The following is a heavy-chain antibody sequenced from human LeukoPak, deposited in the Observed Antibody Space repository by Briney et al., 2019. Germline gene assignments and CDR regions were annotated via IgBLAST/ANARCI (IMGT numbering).Heavy chain of an antibody. D-gene: IGHD4-17*01. CDR1: GFTFRGNR. Sequence: GGSLRLSCAASGFTFRGNRMNWVGKAPGKGLRWVPSISSSSYIYYADSVKGRFTISRDNAKNSLYLQMSSLRAEDTAVYYCARDGYGDYSFDYWGQGTLVTVSS. CDR2: ISSSSYI. J-gene: IGHJ4*02. CDR3: ARDGYGDYSFDY. V-gene: IGHV3-21*01.